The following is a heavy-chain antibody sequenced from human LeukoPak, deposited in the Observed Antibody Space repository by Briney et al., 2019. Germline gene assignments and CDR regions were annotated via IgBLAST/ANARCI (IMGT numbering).Heavy chain of an antibody. D-gene: IGHD6-25*01. J-gene: IGHJ4*02. CDR2: ISSSSSYI. CDR1: GFTFSSYR. CDR3: ARDIIAAGSDY. Sequence: GGSLRLSCAASGFTFSSYRMNWVRQAPGKGLEWVSSISSSSSYIYYADSVKGRFTISRDNAKNSLYLQMNSLRAEDTAVYYCARDIIAAGSDYWGQGTLVTVSS. V-gene: IGHV3-21*01.